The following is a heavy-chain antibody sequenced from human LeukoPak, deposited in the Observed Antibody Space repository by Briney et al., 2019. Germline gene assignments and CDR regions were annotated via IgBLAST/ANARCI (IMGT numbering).Heavy chain of an antibody. CDR2: IYYTGST. V-gene: IGHV4-39*01. CDR3: ARLAAAGDFDC. J-gene: IGHJ4*02. CDR1: GGSISTNGYY. Sequence: SETLSLACSVSGGSISTNGYYWGWIRQSPGKGLEWIGSIYYTGSTYYNPSPKSRVTVSVDTSRNQFSLKLSSMTAADTAVYYCARLAAAGDFDCWGQGTLVTVSS. D-gene: IGHD6-13*01.